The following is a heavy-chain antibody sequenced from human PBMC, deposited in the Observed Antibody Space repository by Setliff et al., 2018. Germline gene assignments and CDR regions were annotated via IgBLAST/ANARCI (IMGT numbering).Heavy chain of an antibody. Sequence: PSETLSLTCAVSGVSVNSLTWWSWVRQSPGKGLEWIGEIYHDGNTKFYPSVHYNPSLKSRVTISIDKSKNQFSLILTSLTAADTAVYYCASGSGFPNEPFDYWGQGTLVTVSS. CDR1: GVSVNSLTW. D-gene: IGHD3-3*01. CDR3: ASGSGFPNEPFDY. CDR2: IYHDGNT. V-gene: IGHV4-4*02. J-gene: IGHJ4*02.